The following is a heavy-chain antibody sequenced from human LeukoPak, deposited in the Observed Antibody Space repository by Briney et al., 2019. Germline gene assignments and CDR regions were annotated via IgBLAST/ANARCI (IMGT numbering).Heavy chain of an antibody. V-gene: IGHV3-21*01. J-gene: IGHJ3*02. CDR2: ISSGSSYI. Sequence: GGSLRLSCVASGFTFRDYSMDWVRQAPGKGLEWVCSISSGSSYIYYADSVKGRFTISRDNAKNSLYLQMNSLRAEDTAVYYCARDLGHTLGAFDIWGQGTMVTVSS. CDR1: GFTFRDYS. CDR3: ARDLGHTLGAFDI.